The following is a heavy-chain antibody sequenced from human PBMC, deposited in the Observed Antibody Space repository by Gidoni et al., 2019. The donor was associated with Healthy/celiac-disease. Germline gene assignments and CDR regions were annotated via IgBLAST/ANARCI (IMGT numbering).Heavy chain of an antibody. CDR2: ISSNGGST. V-gene: IGHV3-64D*06. J-gene: IGHJ4*02. D-gene: IGHD3-22*01. CDR1: GFTSSSYA. CDR3: VKVANYDSSGYYPDYYFDY. Sequence: EVQLVESGGGLVQPGGSLRLSYSASGFTSSSYAMHWVRQAPGKGLEYVSAISSNGGSTYYADSVKCRFTISRDNSKNTLYLQMSSLRAEDTAVYYCVKVANYDSSGYYPDYYFDYWGQGTLVTVSS.